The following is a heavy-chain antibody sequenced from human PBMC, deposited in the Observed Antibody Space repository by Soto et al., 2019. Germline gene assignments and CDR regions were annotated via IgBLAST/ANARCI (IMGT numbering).Heavy chain of an antibody. Sequence: EVQLVESGGGLIQPGGSLRLSCAVSGFTVSNNYMSWVRQAPGKGLEGVSVIYSGGYTAYGDSVKGRFTISRDNSKNTLFFKKNSRRADDTAVFYGGSRPGGGGYWGQGTLVTVSS. D-gene: IGHD3-10*01. V-gene: IGHV3-53*01. CDR2: IYSGGYT. CDR3: GSRPGGGGY. CDR1: GFTVSNNY. J-gene: IGHJ4*02.